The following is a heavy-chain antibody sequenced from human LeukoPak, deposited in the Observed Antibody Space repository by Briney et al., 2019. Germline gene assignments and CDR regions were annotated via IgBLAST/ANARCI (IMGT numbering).Heavy chain of an antibody. Sequence: ASVKVSCKASGYTFTSYGISWVRQAPGQGLEWMGWISAYNGNTNYAQKLQGRVTMTTDTSTSTAYMELRSLRSDDTAVYYCARGRTYYYDSSGYSDAFDIWGQGTTVTVSS. CDR3: ARGRTYYYDSSGYSDAFDI. V-gene: IGHV1-18*01. J-gene: IGHJ3*02. D-gene: IGHD3-22*01. CDR1: GYTFTSYG. CDR2: ISAYNGNT.